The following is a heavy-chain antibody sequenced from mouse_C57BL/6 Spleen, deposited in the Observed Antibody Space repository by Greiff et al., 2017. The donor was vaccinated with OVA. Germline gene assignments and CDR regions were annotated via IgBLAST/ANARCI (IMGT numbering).Heavy chain of an antibody. Sequence: EVKVVESGGGLVKPGGSLKLSCAASGFTFSDYGMHWVRQAPEKGLEWVAYISSGSGTIYYAETVKGRATITRDKAKNTLFLKMTSLRSEDTAMYYCARPGQLRQCYFDYWGQGTTLTVSS. CDR3: ARPGQLRQCYFDY. CDR2: ISSGSGTI. D-gene: IGHD3-2*02. V-gene: IGHV5-17*01. CDR1: GFTFSDYG. J-gene: IGHJ2*01.